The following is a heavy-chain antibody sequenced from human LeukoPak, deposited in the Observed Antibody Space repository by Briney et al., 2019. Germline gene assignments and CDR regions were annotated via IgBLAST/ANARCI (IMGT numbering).Heavy chain of an antibody. CDR1: GYTLTELS. D-gene: IGHD2-2*01. V-gene: IGHV1-24*01. CDR2: FDPEDGET. Sequence: ASVKVSCKVSGYTLTELSMHWVRQAPGKGLEWMGGFDPEDGETIYAQKFQGRVTVTEDTSTDTAYMELSSLRSEDTAVYYCATSGLYCSSTSCPNWFDPWGQGTLVTVSS. J-gene: IGHJ5*02. CDR3: ATSGLYCSSTSCPNWFDP.